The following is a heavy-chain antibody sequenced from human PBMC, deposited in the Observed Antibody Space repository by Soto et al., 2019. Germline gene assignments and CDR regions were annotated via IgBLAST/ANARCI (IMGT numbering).Heavy chain of an antibody. CDR2: MNPNSGNT. CDR3: ARGPYYDFWSGPWATYYYYYYMDV. D-gene: IGHD3-3*01. Sequence: ASVKVSCKASGYTFTSYDINWVRQATGQGLEWMGWMNPNSGNTGYAQKFQGRVTMTRNTSISTAYMELSSLRSEDTAVYYCARGPYYDFWSGPWATYYYYYYMDVWGKGTTVTV. J-gene: IGHJ6*03. CDR1: GYTFTSYD. V-gene: IGHV1-8*01.